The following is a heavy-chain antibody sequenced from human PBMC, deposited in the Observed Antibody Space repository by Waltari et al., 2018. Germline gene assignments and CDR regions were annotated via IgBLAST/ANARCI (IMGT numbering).Heavy chain of an antibody. CDR1: GGSISSYY. CDR2: IYYSGST. J-gene: IGHJ5*02. CDR3: ARAGASTYYDILTGYYPNWFDP. D-gene: IGHD3-9*01. Sequence: QVQLQESGPGLVKPSETLSLTCTVSGGSISSYYWSWIRQPPGKGLAGIGYIYYSGSTNYNPSLKSRVTISVDTSKNQFSLKLSSVTAADTAVYYCARAGASTYYDILTGYYPNWFDPWGQGTLVTVSS. V-gene: IGHV4-59*01.